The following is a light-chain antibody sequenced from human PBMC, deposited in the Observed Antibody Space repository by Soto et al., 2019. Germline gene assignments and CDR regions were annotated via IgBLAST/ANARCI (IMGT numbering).Light chain of an antibody. Sequence: EIVLTQSPAALSVSPGERATLSCRASQSIDTYLAWYQQKPGQAPRPLIYGASNRATGIPARFSGSGSGPEFTLTISSLQSEDFAVYYCQQYDQWPRGTFGQGTKLEI. CDR1: QSIDTY. CDR2: GAS. CDR3: QQYDQWPRGT. V-gene: IGKV3-15*01. J-gene: IGKJ2*01.